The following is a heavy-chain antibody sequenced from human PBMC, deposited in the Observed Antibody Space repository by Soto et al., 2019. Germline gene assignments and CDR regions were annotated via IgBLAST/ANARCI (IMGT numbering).Heavy chain of an antibody. D-gene: IGHD4-17*01. J-gene: IGHJ4*02. Sequence: QVQLVQSGAEVKKPGASVKVSCKASGYTFTSYDIRWVRQAPGQGLEWMGWISAYNGNTNYAQKLQGRVTMTTDTATSTAYMVLRSVRSDDAAVYCCARRDYPCDYWGQGTLVSVSS. V-gene: IGHV1-18*01. CDR3: ARRDYPCDY. CDR1: GYTFTSYD. CDR2: ISAYNGNT.